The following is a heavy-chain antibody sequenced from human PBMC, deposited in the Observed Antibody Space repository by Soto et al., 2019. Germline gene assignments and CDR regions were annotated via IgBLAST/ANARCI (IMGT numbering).Heavy chain of an antibody. CDR3: VRIGVSSGHESPDFDS. V-gene: IGHV1-18*01. CDR1: GHTFNFYG. D-gene: IGHD3-16*01. J-gene: IGHJ4*02. CDR2: ISGFNVNT. Sequence: ASVQVSCKASGHTFNFYGITWVRQAPGQGLEWMGWISGFNVNTNYAADLQSRVTMTTDTSTSTAYMELRGLRSDDKAVSYCVRIGVSSGHESPDFDSWGQGTLVTVSS.